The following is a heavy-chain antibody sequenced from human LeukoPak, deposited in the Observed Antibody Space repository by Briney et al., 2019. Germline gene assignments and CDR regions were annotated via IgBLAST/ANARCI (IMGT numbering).Heavy chain of an antibody. CDR1: GGTFSSYA. D-gene: IGHD3-16*02. CDR3: ARGGPGYDYVWGSYRCDY. Sequence: SVKVSCKASGGTFSSYAISWVRQAPGQGLEWMGGIIPIFGTANYAQKFQGRVTITADESTGTAYMELSSLRSEDTAVYYCARGGPGYDYVWGSYRCDYWGQGTLVTVSS. J-gene: IGHJ4*02. V-gene: IGHV1-69*13. CDR2: IIPIFGTA.